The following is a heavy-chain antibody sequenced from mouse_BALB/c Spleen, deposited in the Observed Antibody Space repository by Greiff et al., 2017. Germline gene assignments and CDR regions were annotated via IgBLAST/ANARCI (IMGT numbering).Heavy chain of an antibody. D-gene: IGHD2-3*01. CDR1: GYSITSDYA. Sequence: EVMLVESGPGLVKPSQSLSLTCTVTGYSITSDYAWNWIRQFPGNKLEWMGYISYSGSTSYNPSLKSRISITRDTSKNQFFLQLNSVTTEDTATYYCARGPPPYDGYYVTYFDYWGQGTTLTVSS. J-gene: IGHJ2*01. CDR2: ISYSGST. CDR3: ARGPPPYDGYYVTYFDY. V-gene: IGHV3-2*02.